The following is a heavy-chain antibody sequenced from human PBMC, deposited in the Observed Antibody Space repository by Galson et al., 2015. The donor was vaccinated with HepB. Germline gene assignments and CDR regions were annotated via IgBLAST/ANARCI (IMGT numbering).Heavy chain of an antibody. CDR2: ISAYNGNT. D-gene: IGHD3-10*01. J-gene: IGHJ5*02. CDR3: APLPTNYYGSGSYYNVRVGWFDP. Sequence: SVKVSCKASGYIFPSYAISWVRQAPGQGLEWMGWISAYNGNTNYAQKLQGRVTMTTDTSTSTAYMELSSLRSEDTAVYYCAPLPTNYYGSGSYYNVRVGWFDPWGQGTLVTVSS. V-gene: IGHV1-18*01. CDR1: GYIFPSYA.